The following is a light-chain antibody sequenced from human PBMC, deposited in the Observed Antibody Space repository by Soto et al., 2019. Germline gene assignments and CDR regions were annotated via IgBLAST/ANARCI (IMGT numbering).Light chain of an antibody. CDR3: CSYTNSTTLV. J-gene: IGLJ2*01. V-gene: IGLV2-23*01. CDR2: EDS. Sequence: QSALTQPASVSGSPGQSITISCTGTSSDVGNYNLVSWYQQHPGKAPKLMIYEDSERPSGASNRFSGSKSGNTASLTISGLQAEDEAEYYCCSYTNSTTLVFGGGTKLTVL. CDR1: SSDVGNYNL.